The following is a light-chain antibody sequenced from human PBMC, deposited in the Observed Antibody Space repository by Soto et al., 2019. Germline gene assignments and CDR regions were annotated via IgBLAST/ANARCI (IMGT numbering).Light chain of an antibody. V-gene: IGKV4-1*01. CDR2: WAS. Sequence: DIVMTQSPDSLAVSLGERATNNCKSSQSVLYSSNNKNYLAWYQQKPGQPPKLLIYWASTRESGVPDRFSGSGSGTDFTLTISSLQAEDVAVYYCQQYHSTPPLFGPGTKVDIK. CDR1: QSVLYSSNNKNY. CDR3: QQYHSTPPL. J-gene: IGKJ3*01.